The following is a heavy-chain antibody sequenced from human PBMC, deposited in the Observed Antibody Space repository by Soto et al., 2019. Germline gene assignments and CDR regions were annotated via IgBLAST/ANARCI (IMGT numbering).Heavy chain of an antibody. D-gene: IGHD3-10*01. J-gene: IGHJ6*03. CDR2: MNPNSGNT. CDR1: GGTFGSYA. V-gene: IGHV1-8*02. CDR3: ARGVYGSGSYSYYYMDV. Sequence: ASVKVSCKASGGTFGSYASRWVRQAPGQGLEWMGWMNPNSGNTGYAQKFQGRVTMTRNTSISTAYMELSSLRSEDTAVYYCARGVYGSGSYSYYYMDVWGKGTTLTVSS.